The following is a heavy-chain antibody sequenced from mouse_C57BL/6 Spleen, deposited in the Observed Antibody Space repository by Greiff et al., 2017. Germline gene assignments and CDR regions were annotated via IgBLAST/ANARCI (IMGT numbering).Heavy chain of an antibody. CDR1: GYAFSSSW. Sequence: VKLVESGPELVKPGASVKISCKASGYAFSSSWMNWVKQRPGKGLEWIGRIYPGDGDTNYNGKFKGKATLTADKSSSTAYMQLSSLTSEDSAVYFCARSDDGYYGFAYWGQGTLVTVSA. CDR3: ARSDDGYYGFAY. J-gene: IGHJ3*01. D-gene: IGHD2-3*01. CDR2: IYPGDGDT. V-gene: IGHV1-82*01.